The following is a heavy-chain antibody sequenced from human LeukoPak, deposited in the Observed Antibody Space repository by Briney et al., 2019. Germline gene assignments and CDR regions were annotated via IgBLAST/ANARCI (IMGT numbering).Heavy chain of an antibody. J-gene: IGHJ6*03. D-gene: IGHD3-10*01. CDR2: IYYSGTT. Sequence: KPSETLSLTCTVSGGSISSSHYYWGWIRQTPGKGLEWIGTIYYSGTTCYNPSLESRATISEDTSKNQFSLTLRSVTAADTAVYYCARQISDYYYYYIDVWGKGTTVTVSS. CDR3: ARQISDYYYYYIDV. V-gene: IGHV4-39*01. CDR1: GGSISSSHYY.